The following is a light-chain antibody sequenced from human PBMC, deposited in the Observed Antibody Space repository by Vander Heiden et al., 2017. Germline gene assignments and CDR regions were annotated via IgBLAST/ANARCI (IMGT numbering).Light chain of an antibody. CDR1: SSDVGSYNL. CDR3: CSYAGSSTHVV. V-gene: IGLV2-23*02. Sequence: QSALTQPPPVSGSPGQSITISCTGTSSDVGSYNLVSWYQQHPGKAPKLMIYEVSKRPSGVSNRFSGSKSGNTASLTISGLQAEDEADYYCCSYAGSSTHVVFGGGTKLTVL. CDR2: EVS. J-gene: IGLJ2*01.